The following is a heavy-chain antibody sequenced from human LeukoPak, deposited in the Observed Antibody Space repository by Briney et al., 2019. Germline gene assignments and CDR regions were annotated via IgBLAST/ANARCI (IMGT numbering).Heavy chain of an antibody. CDR1: GYSFTSYE. D-gene: IGHD3-10*01. CDR3: ARGLLWFGDLLYAGDIDY. V-gene: IGHV1-8*01. J-gene: IGHJ4*02. Sequence: GASVTVSCKASGYSFTSYEVNWVRQATGQGLEWMGWMNPNSGNTDYAQKFKGRVTMTRNTSINTAYMELSSLRSEDTAVYYCARGLLWFGDLLYAGDIDYWGQGTLVTVSS. CDR2: MNPNSGNT.